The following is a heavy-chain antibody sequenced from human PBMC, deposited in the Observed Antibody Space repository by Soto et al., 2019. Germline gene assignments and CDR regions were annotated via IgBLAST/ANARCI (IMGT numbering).Heavy chain of an antibody. CDR2: IRSKAYGGTT. J-gene: IGHJ4*02. CDR1: GFTFGDYA. CDR3: TRVPRYCSGGSCYSGMIWYFDY. D-gene: IGHD2-15*01. Sequence: SLRLSCTASGFTFGDYAMSWVRQAPGKGLEWVGFIRSKAYGGTTEYAASVKGRFTISRDDSKSIAYLQMNSLKTEDTAVYYCTRVPRYCSGGSCYSGMIWYFDYWGQGTLVTVSS. V-gene: IGHV3-49*04.